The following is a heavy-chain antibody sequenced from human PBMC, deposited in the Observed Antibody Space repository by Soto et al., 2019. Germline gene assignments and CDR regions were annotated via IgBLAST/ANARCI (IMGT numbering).Heavy chain of an antibody. Sequence: SETLSLTCSVSGASMNGYYWTWIRQAPGQGLEWIGYISYSGTTNYNPSLKSRVTISVDTSKNQFSLKLTSVTATDTAVYYCVREGRSFDSWGQGSLVTVSS. J-gene: IGHJ4*02. V-gene: IGHV4-59*01. CDR1: GASMNGYY. CDR2: ISYSGTT. CDR3: VREGRSFDS.